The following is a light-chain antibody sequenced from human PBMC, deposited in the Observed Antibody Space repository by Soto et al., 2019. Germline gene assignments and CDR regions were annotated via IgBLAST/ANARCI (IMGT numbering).Light chain of an antibody. CDR3: QQYNSYPLT. CDR1: QSISSW. J-gene: IGKJ4*01. V-gene: IGKV1-5*03. CDR2: KAA. Sequence: DIQMTQSPSTLSASVGDRVTITCRASQSISSWLAWYQQKPGKAPNLLIYKAASLESGVTSRFSGRGSGTEFTLNISSLQPDDFATYYCQQYNSYPLTFGGGTKVDIK.